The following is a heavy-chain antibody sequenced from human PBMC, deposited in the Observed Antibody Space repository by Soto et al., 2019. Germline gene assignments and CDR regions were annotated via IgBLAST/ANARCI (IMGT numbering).Heavy chain of an antibody. CDR1: GFTFSSYA. J-gene: IGHJ6*02. CDR3: VRDLWGRTNQNQDYYYYGMDV. CDR2: ISYDGSNK. Sequence: QVQLVESGGGVVQPGRSLRLSCAASGFTFSSYAMHWVRQAPGKGLEWVAVISYDGSNKYYADSVKGRFTISRDNSKNTLYLQMNSLRAEDTAVYYCVRDLWGRTNQNQDYYYYGMDVWGQGTTVTVSS. D-gene: IGHD3-16*01. V-gene: IGHV3-30-3*01.